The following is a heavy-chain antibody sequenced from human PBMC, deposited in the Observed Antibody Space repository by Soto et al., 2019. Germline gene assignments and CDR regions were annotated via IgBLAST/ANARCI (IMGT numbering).Heavy chain of an antibody. Sequence: PSETLSLTCVVSGASISNTDWWTWVRQPPGKGLEWIGEIYHSGTTNCDPSLKSRVTISLDKSKSQFSLKLTSVTAADTAVYYCAIPGAGDFDYWGQGTLVTVSS. CDR1: GASISNTDW. J-gene: IGHJ4*02. D-gene: IGHD6-13*01. CDR2: IYHSGTT. CDR3: AIPGAGDFDY. V-gene: IGHV4-4*02.